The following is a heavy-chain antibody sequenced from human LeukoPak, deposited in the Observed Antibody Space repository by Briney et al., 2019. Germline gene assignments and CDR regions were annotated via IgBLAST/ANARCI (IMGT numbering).Heavy chain of an antibody. CDR3: ARRHSSTSWYYYYYMDV. CDR1: GYSFTSYW. V-gene: IGHV5-51*01. CDR2: IYPGDSDT. Sequence: GESLKISCKGSGYSFTSYWIGWVRQMPGKGLEWMGIIYPGDSDTRYSPSFQGQVTISADESISTAHLQWSSLKASDTAMYYCARRHSSTSWYYYYYMDVWGKGTTVTVSS. D-gene: IGHD2-2*01. J-gene: IGHJ6*03.